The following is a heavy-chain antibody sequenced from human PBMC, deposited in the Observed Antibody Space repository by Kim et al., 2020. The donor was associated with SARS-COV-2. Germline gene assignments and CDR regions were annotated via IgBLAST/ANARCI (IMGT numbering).Heavy chain of an antibody. J-gene: IGHJ4*02. CDR1: GLTFRNYG. CDR3: ARGEFISYSEGLFDY. Sequence: GGSLRLSCAASGLTFRNYGMHWVRQAPGKGLEWVAVIWHDGSNKYYADSIKGRFTISRDNSKSTLYLQMNSLRAEDTAVYYCARGEFISYSEGLFDYWGQGTLVTVSS. V-gene: IGHV3-33*01. CDR2: IWHDGSNK. D-gene: IGHD5-12*01.